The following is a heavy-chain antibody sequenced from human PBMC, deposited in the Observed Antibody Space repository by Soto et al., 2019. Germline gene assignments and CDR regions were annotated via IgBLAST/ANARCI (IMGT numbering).Heavy chain of an antibody. V-gene: IGHV4-59*01. D-gene: IGHD5-12*01. CDR1: GGSISSYY. J-gene: IGHJ4*02. Sequence: LSLTCTVSGGSISSYYWSWIRQPPGKGLEWIGYIYYSGSTNYNPSLKGRVTISVDTSKNQFSLKLSSVTAADTAVYYCAREARGYSGYDYWGQGTLVTVSS. CDR2: IYYSGST. CDR3: AREARGYSGYDY.